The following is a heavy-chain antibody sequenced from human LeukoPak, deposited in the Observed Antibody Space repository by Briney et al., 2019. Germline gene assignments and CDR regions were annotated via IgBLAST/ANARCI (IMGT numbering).Heavy chain of an antibody. CDR2: INPNSGGT. Sequence: GASVKVSCKASGYTFTTYYMHWVRQAPGQGLEWMGWINPNSGGTNYAQKFQGWVTMTRDTSISTAYMELSRLRSDDTAVYYCARDGIVVVPAGPYYYYGMDVWGQGTTVTVSS. CDR1: GYTFTTYY. J-gene: IGHJ6*02. D-gene: IGHD2-2*01. V-gene: IGHV1-2*04. CDR3: ARDGIVVVPAGPYYYYGMDV.